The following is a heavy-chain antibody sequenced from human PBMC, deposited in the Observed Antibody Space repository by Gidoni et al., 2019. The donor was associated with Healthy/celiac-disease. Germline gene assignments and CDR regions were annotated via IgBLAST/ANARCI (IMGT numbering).Heavy chain of an antibody. J-gene: IGHJ6*02. CDR1: GYTFTSYG. Sequence: QVQLVQSGAEVKKPGAAVKVSCKASGYTFTSYGISWVRQAPGQGLEWMGWISAYNGNTNYAQKLQGRVTMTTDTSTSTAYMELRSLRSDDTAVYYCAREGYCSGGSIRCNYYYGMDVWGQGTTVTVSS. CDR2: ISAYNGNT. D-gene: IGHD2-15*01. V-gene: IGHV1-18*01. CDR3: AREGYCSGGSIRCNYYYGMDV.